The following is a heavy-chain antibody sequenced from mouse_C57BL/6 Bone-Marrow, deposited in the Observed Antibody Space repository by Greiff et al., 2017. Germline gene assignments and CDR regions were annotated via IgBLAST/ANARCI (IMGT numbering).Heavy chain of an antibody. CDR2: IDPSDSYT. J-gene: IGHJ3*01. V-gene: IGHV1-69*01. CDR1: GYTFTSYW. Sequence: QVQLQQPGAELVMPGASVKLSCKASGYTFTSYWMHWVKQRPGQGLEWIGEIDPSDSYTNYNQKFKGKSTLTVDKSSSTAYMQLSSLTSEDSAVYYCARETLFWFAYWVQGTLVTVSA. CDR3: ARETLFWFAY. D-gene: IGHD1-1*01.